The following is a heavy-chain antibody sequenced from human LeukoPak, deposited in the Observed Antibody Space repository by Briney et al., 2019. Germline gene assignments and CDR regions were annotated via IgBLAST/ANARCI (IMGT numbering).Heavy chain of an antibody. CDR3: ARGHCGGDCWAALFEFDY. Sequence: PSETLSLTCTVSGGSISSYYWSWIRQPAGKGLEWIGRIYTSGSTNYNPSLKSRVTMSVDTSKNQFSLKLSSVTAADTAVYYCARGHCGGDCWAALFEFDYWGQGTLVTVSS. CDR1: GGSISSYY. D-gene: IGHD2-21*02. CDR2: IYTSGST. J-gene: IGHJ4*02. V-gene: IGHV4-4*07.